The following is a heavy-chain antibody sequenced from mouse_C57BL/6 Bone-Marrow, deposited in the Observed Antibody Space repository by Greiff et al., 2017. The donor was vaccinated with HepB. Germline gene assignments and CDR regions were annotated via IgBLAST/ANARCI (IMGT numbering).Heavy chain of an antibody. J-gene: IGHJ2*01. D-gene: IGHD2-5*01. CDR1: GYTFTDYE. Sequence: VKLMESGAELVRPGASVTLSCKASGYTFTDYEMHWVKQTPVHGLEWIGAIDPETGGTAYNQKFKGKAILTADKSSSTAYMELRSLTSEDSAVYYCTRSNANSYWGQGTTLTVSS. CDR2: IDPETGGT. CDR3: TRSNANSY. V-gene: IGHV1-15*01.